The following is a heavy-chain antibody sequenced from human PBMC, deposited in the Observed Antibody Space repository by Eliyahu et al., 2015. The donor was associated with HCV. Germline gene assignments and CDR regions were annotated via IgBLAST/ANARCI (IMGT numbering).Heavy chain of an antibody. V-gene: IGHV3-11*01. J-gene: IGHJ3*02. CDR2: ISSSGSTI. CDR1: GFPFSDYY. Sequence: QVQLVESGGGLVKPGGSLRLSXXASGFPFSDYYXXWIRQAPGKGLXWVSYISSSGSTIYYADSVKGRFTISRDNAKNSLYLQMNSLRAEDTAVYYCASTERGSSDAFDIWGQGTMVTVSS. D-gene: IGHD1-26*01. CDR3: ASTERGSSDAFDI.